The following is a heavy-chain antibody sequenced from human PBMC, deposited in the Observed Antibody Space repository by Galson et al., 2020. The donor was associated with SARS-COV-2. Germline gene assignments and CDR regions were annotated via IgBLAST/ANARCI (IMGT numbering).Heavy chain of an antibody. V-gene: IGHV3-33*06. J-gene: IGHJ3*02. Sequence: GGSLRLSCAASGFTFSSYGMHWVRQAPGKGLEWVAVIWYDGSNKYYADSVKGRFTISRDNSKNTLYLQMNSLRAEDTAVYYCAKDVPVVVPSADDAFDIWCQGTMVTVAS. CDR1: GFTFSSYG. D-gene: IGHD2-2*01. CDR2: IWYDGSNK. CDR3: AKDVPVVVPSADDAFDI.